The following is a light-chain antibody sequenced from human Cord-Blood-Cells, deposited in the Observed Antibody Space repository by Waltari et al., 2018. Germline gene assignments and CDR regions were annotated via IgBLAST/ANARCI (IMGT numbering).Light chain of an antibody. J-gene: IGKJ2*01. V-gene: IGKV4-1*01. Sequence: DIVMTQSLDSLAVSLGERATINCKSRQRVLYSSNNKNYLAWYQQKPGQPPKLLINWASTRESGVPDRFSGSGSGTDFTLTISSLQAEDVAVYYCQQYYSTPPYTFGQGTKLEIK. CDR1: QRVLYSSNNKNY. CDR3: QQYYSTPPYT. CDR2: WAS.